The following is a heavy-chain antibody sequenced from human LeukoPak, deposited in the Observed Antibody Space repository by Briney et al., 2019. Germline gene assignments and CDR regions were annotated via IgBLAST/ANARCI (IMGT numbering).Heavy chain of an antibody. Sequence: PSETLSLTCTVSGYSINSGYYWGWIRQPPGKGLEWIGTIYHSGSTYYNPSLKSRVTISVDTSKNQFSLRLNSVTAADTAGYYCASYCSSTSCYRGVYWGQGILVTVSS. D-gene: IGHD2-2*02. J-gene: IGHJ4*02. CDR2: IYHSGST. CDR1: GYSINSGYY. V-gene: IGHV4-38-2*02. CDR3: ASYCSSTSCYRGVY.